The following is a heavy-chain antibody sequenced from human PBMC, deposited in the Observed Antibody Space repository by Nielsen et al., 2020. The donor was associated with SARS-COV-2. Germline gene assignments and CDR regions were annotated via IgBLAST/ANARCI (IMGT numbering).Heavy chain of an antibody. Sequence: ASVKVSCKASGYTFTSYGISWVRQAPGQGLEWMGWISAYNGNTNYAQKLQGRVTMTTDTSTSTAYMELSSLRSEDTAVYYCARLKDSSGYWERQDYWGQGTLVTVSS. J-gene: IGHJ4*02. CDR1: GYTFTSYG. D-gene: IGHD3-22*01. V-gene: IGHV1-18*01. CDR3: ARLKDSSGYWERQDY. CDR2: ISAYNGNT.